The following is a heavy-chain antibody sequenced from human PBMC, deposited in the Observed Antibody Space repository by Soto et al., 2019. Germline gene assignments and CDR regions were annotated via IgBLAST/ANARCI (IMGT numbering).Heavy chain of an antibody. J-gene: IGHJ5*02. D-gene: IGHD3-3*01. CDR1: GFTFSSYA. CDR2: ISGSGGST. V-gene: IGHV3-23*01. Sequence: QPGGSLRLSCAASGFTFSSYAMSWVRQAPGKGLEWVSAISGSGGSTYYADSVKGRFTISRDNSKNTLYLQMNSLRAEDTAVYYCAKPIAYYDFWSGYYNWFDPWGQGTLVTVSS. CDR3: AKPIAYYDFWSGYYNWFDP.